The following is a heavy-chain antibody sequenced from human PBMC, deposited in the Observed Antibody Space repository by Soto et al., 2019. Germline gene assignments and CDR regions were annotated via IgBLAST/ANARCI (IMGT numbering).Heavy chain of an antibody. V-gene: IGHV1-18*01. CDR2: ISAYNGNT. Sequence: ASVKVSCKASEDTFRNYAISWVRQAPGQGLEWMGWISAYNGNTNYAQKLQGRVTMTTDTSTSTAYMELRSLRSDDTAVYYCAKELRHDYNLAYFAHWGQGTLVTVSS. CDR3: AKELRHDYNLAYFAH. CDR1: EDTFRNYA. D-gene: IGHD4-4*01. J-gene: IGHJ4*02.